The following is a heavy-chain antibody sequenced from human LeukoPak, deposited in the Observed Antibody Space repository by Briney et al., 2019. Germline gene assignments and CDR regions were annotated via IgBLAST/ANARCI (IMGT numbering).Heavy chain of an antibody. CDR3: ATSRTFDY. Sequence: GGSLRLSCAASGFTFSSNGMSWVRQAPGRGLEWVSVISGSGGSPDYTDSVKGRFTISRDNSKNTLYLQMNSLRAEDTAVYYCATSRTFDYWGQGTLVTVSS. CDR2: ISGSGGSP. J-gene: IGHJ4*02. V-gene: IGHV3-23*01. D-gene: IGHD1-7*01. CDR1: GFTFSSNG.